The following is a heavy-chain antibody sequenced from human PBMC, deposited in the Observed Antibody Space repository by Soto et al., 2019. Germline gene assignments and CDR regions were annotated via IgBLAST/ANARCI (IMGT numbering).Heavy chain of an antibody. CDR2: IYYSGST. V-gene: IGHV4-59*01. J-gene: IGHJ4*02. CDR1: GGSISSYY. CDR3: ARGRMQLWYPFDY. Sequence: QVQLQESGPGLVKPSETLSLTCTVSGGSISSYYWSWIRQPPGKGLEWIGYIYYSGSTNYNPSLKGRVTISVDTAKIQFSLKLSSVPAADTAVYYCARGRMQLWYPFDYWGQGTLVTVSS. D-gene: IGHD5-18*01.